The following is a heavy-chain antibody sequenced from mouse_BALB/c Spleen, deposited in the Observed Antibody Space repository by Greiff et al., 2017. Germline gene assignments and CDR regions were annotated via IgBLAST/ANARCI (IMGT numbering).Heavy chain of an antibody. CDR1: GYTFSSYW. V-gene: IGHV1-9*01. J-gene: IGHJ4*01. CDR3: ASFSPFYYGYDGGVMDY. D-gene: IGHD2-2*01. Sequence: QVQLQQSGAELMKPGASVKISCKATGYTFSSYWIEWVKQRPGHGLEWIGEILPGSGSTNYNEKFQGKATITADTSSNTAYLQLSSLTSEDTAVYYCASFSPFYYGYDGGVMDYWGQGTSVTVSS. CDR2: ILPGSGST.